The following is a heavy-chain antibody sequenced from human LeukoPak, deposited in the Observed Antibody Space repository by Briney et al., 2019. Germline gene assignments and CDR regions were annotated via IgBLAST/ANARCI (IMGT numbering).Heavy chain of an antibody. J-gene: IGHJ4*02. Sequence: PGTSLRLSCAASGFTFSSYGMHWVRQAPGKGLEWVAVIRYDGSNKFYADSVKGRFTISRDNSKNTLYLQMNSLTAEDTAVYYCAKGFLTGYLYYFDYWGQGTLVTVSS. V-gene: IGHV3-33*06. D-gene: IGHD3-9*01. CDR2: IRYDGSNK. CDR1: GFTFSSYG. CDR3: AKGFLTGYLYYFDY.